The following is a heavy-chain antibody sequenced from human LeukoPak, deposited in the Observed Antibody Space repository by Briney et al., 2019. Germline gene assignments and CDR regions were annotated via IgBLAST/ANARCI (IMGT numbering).Heavy chain of an antibody. CDR3: ARLYCMSAGCYEIY. D-gene: IGHD2-15*01. CDR2: IYYNGST. Sequence: TSQTLSLTCAVSGGSISGYSWSWIRQPPGKGLEYIGYIGYIYYNGSTNHNPSLKSRVTISLDSSKNVFSLRLTSVTAADTAIYYCARLYCMSAGCYEIYWGQGTLVTVSS. V-gene: IGHV4-59*08. CDR1: GGSISGYS. J-gene: IGHJ4*02.